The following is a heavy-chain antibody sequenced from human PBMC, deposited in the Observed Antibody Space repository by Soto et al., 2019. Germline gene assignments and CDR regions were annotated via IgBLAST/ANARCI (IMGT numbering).Heavy chain of an antibody. D-gene: IGHD1-26*01. CDR1: GYTFTSYY. J-gene: IGHJ4*02. Sequence: GPSVKVSCKASGYTFTSYYMHWVRQAPGQGLEWMGIINPSGGSTSYAQKFQGRVTMTRDTSTSTVYMGLSSLRSEDTAVYYCAREGVGATFGYWGQGTLVTVSS. CDR2: INPSGGST. CDR3: AREGVGATFGY. V-gene: IGHV1-46*01.